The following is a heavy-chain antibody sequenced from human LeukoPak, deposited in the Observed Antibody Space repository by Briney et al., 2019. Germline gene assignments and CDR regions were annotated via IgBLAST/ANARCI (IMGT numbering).Heavy chain of an antibody. CDR3: AKGPGDSRGRVYYFDY. Sequence: GGSLRLSCAASGFTFSSYAMSWVRQAPGKGLEWVSAISGSGGSTYYADSVKGRFTISRDNSKNTLYLQMNSLRAEDTAVYYCAKGPGDSRGRVYYFDYGGQGPLVTVSS. V-gene: IGHV3-23*01. CDR1: GFTFSSYA. D-gene: IGHD6-19*01. J-gene: IGHJ4*02. CDR2: ISGSGGST.